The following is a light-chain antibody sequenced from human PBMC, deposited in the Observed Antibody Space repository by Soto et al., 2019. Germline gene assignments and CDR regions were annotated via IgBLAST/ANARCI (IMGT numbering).Light chain of an antibody. CDR1: SRDIGAYNY. Sequence: QSALTQPPSASGSPGQSVTISCTGTSRDIGAYNYVSWYQQHPGKAPKLLISEVNNRPSGISNRFSGSKSGNTASLTISGLQAEDEADYYCSSYTTITTFLFGGGTKLTVL. CDR2: EVN. CDR3: SSYTTITTFL. V-gene: IGLV2-14*01. J-gene: IGLJ2*01.